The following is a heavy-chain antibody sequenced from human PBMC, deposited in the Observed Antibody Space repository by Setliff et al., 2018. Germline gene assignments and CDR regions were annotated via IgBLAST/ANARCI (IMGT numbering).Heavy chain of an antibody. J-gene: IGHJ4*02. D-gene: IGHD6-6*01. CDR1: GGTFTYYY. V-gene: IGHV4-34*01. CDR3: ARGRNVASRLLDS. Sequence: SETLSLTCVASGGTFTYYYWTWIRQSPAKGLEWIGEITHTGTTGSTKYNPSLKSRVTMSIDTSKNQFSLMVTSVTAADTAVYYCARGRNVASRLLDSWGQGTLVTVSS. CDR2: ITHTGTTGST.